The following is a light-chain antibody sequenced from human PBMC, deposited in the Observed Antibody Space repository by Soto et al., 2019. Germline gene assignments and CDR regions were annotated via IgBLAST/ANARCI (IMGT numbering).Light chain of an antibody. Sequence: EIVMTQSPGTLSVSPGERATLSCRASQSVTNSLAWYQQKPGQAPRLLIYDASTRGTGVPARFSGSGSGTEFSLTISSLQSEDSAVYYCQQYHKWPPSTFGQATKVDIK. V-gene: IGKV3-15*01. CDR2: DAS. CDR1: QSVTNS. J-gene: IGKJ1*01. CDR3: QQYHKWPPST.